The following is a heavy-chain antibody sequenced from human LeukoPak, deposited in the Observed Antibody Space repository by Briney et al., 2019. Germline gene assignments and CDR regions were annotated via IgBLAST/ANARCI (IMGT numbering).Heavy chain of an antibody. D-gene: IGHD3-22*01. Sequence: GRSLRLSCEASGFTFDDYAMHWVRQAPGKGLEWVSGISWNSGSIGYADSVKGRFTISRDNAKNSLYLQMNSLRAEDTALYYCAKDVSRDYYDSSGYNDYWGQGTLVTVSS. CDR2: ISWNSGSI. J-gene: IGHJ4*02. V-gene: IGHV3-9*01. CDR3: AKDVSRDYYDSSGYNDY. CDR1: GFTFDDYA.